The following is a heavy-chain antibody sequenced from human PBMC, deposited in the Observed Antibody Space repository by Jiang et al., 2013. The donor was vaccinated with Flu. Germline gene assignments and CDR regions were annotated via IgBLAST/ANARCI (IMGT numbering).Heavy chain of an antibody. D-gene: IGHD4-17*01. V-gene: IGHV4-39*01. CDR2: IYYTGTA. J-gene: IGHJ3*02. CDR1: GDSVSSGKSY. Sequence: TLSLTCTVSGDSVSSGKSYWGWIRQSPEKGLEWIGTIYYTGTAYYSPYLKSRVTLSIDTSKKQVSLKLNSVTAADTAVYYCARYPYGDYTRGWDAFDIWGQGTLVTVSS. CDR3: ARYPYGDYTRGWDAFDI.